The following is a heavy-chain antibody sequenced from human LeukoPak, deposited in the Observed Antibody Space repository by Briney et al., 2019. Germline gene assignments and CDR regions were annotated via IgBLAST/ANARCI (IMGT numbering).Heavy chain of an antibody. D-gene: IGHD3-10*01. Sequence: RGSLRLSCAASGFTVSSNYMSWVRQAPGKGLEWVSVIYSGGSTYYADSVKGRFTISRDNSKNTLYLQMNSLRAEDTAVYYCAREGGYYYGSGSYTNAFDIWGQGTMVTVSS. CDR3: AREGGYYYGSGSYTNAFDI. J-gene: IGHJ3*02. CDR2: IYSGGST. CDR1: GFTVSSNY. V-gene: IGHV3-66*01.